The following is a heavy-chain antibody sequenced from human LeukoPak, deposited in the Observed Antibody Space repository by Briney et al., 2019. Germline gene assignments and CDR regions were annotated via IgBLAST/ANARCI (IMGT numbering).Heavy chain of an antibody. J-gene: IGHJ4*02. Sequence: SGGSLRLSCAASGFTFSIYWMTWVRQAPGKGLEWVANIKQDGSEKYYVDSVKGRFTISRDNAKNSLYLQMNSLRAEDTAVYYCARRAPGIAVGGEYYFDYWGQGTLVTVSS. V-gene: IGHV3-7*01. D-gene: IGHD6-19*01. CDR3: ARRAPGIAVGGEYYFDY. CDR1: GFTFSIYW. CDR2: IKQDGSEK.